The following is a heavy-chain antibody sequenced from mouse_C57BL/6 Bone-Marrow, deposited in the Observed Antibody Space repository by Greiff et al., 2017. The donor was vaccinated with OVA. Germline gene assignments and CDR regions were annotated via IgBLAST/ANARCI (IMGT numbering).Heavy chain of an antibody. CDR3: ARDYYGSSDEDY. CDR1: GYTFTSYG. V-gene: IGHV1-81*01. J-gene: IGHJ2*01. CDR2: IYPRSGNT. D-gene: IGHD1-1*01. Sequence: VQLQQSGAELARPGASVKLSCKASGYTFTSYGMSWVKQRTGQGLEWIGEIYPRSGNTYYNEKFKGKATLTADKSSSTAYMELRSLTSEDSAVYFCARDYYGSSDEDYWGQGTTLTVSS.